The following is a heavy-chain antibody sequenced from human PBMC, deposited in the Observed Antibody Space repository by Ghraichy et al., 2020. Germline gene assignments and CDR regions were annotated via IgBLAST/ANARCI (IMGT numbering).Heavy chain of an antibody. J-gene: IGHJ4*02. CDR1: GGSISSNDYY. D-gene: IGHD3-10*01. CDR3: ARRNRGFDY. V-gene: IGHV4-39*01. Sequence: SQTLSLTCTVTGGSISSNDYYWGWIRQPPGKGLEWIGTISFSGTTYYNPTLKSRVTLSVDTSKNQFSPKLISVIAADTAVYFCARRNRGFDYWGQGALVTVSS. CDR2: ISFSGTT.